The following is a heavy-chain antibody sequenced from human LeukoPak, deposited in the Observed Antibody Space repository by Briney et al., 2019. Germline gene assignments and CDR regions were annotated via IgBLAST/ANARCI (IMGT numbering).Heavy chain of an antibody. V-gene: IGHV4-34*01. Sequence: SETLSLTCAVYGGSFSGYYWSWIRHPPGKGLEWTGEIHHSGSTNYNPTLKSRVTISVDTSKNQFSLKLSSVTAADTAVYYCASTRRAPTYYYGSRSYRSPYNWFDPWGQGTLVTVSS. D-gene: IGHD3-10*01. J-gene: IGHJ5*02. CDR3: ASTRRAPTYYYGSRSYRSPYNWFDP. CDR2: IHHSGST. CDR1: GGSFSGYY.